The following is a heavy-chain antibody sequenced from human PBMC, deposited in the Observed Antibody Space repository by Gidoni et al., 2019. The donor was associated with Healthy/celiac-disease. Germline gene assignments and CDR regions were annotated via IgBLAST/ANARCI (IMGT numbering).Heavy chain of an antibody. J-gene: IGHJ4*02. CDR3: ARLEWAFDY. Sequence: HLQLQESGPGLVKTSETLSLTCTVSGGSISSSSYYWGGPRQPPGKGLEWIGSSYYGGSTYYNPSVKSRVTISVDTSNNQFSLKLSSVTAADTAVYYCARLEWAFDYWGQGTLVTVSS. V-gene: IGHV4-39*01. CDR2: SYYGGST. CDR1: GGSISSSSYY. D-gene: IGHD1-26*01.